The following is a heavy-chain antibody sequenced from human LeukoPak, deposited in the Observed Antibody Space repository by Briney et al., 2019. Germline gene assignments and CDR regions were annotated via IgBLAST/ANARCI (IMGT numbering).Heavy chain of an antibody. CDR1: GFTFSSYW. Sequence: QPGGSLSHSCAASGFTFSSYWLHWVRQAPGKGLVWVSRINTDGSSTSYADSVKGRFTISRDNAKNTLYLQMNSLRAEDTAVYYCATNRDYYDSSGYSLWGQGPLVRVSS. D-gene: IGHD3-22*01. V-gene: IGHV3-74*01. CDR2: INTDGSST. CDR3: ATNRDYYDSSGYSL. J-gene: IGHJ4*02.